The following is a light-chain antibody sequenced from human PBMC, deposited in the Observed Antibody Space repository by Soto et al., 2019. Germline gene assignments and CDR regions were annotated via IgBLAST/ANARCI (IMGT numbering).Light chain of an antibody. J-gene: IGKJ1*01. Sequence: EFVLTQSPVIFSLSPGERATLSCRASQSVSNYLAWYQQKPGQAPRLLIYGASSRATGIPDRFSGSGSGTDFTLTISRLEPEDFAVYYCQQYGSSPETFGQGTKVDIK. CDR2: GAS. CDR1: QSVSNY. CDR3: QQYGSSPET. V-gene: IGKV3-20*01.